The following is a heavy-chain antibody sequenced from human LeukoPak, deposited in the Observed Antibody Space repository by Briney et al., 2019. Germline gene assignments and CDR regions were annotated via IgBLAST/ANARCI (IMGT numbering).Heavy chain of an antibody. J-gene: IGHJ5*02. V-gene: IGHV4-31*03. Sequence: SETLSLTCTVCGASVSSSTSYCSWIRQHPGKGLEWIGYIYYSGSTYYNPSLKSRVTISVDTSKNQFSLKLSSVTASDTAVYFCARARHCGYEYDWFDPWGQGILVTVSS. CDR2: IYYSGST. D-gene: IGHD5-12*01. CDR1: GASVSSSTSY. CDR3: ARARHCGYEYDWFDP.